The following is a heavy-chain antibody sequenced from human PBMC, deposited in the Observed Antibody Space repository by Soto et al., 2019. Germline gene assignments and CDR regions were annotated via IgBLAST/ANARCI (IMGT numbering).Heavy chain of an antibody. J-gene: IGHJ4*02. CDR2: IIPILGIA. CDR3: ARGLPLSYRGGDCYIQH. D-gene: IGHD2-21*02. Sequence: QVQLVQSGAEVKKPGSSVRVSCKASGGTFSSYTISWVRQAPGQGLEWMGRIIPILGIANYAQKFQGRVTITADKSTSSGYMELRSLGSEDTPVYYCARGLPLSYRGGDCYIQHWGQGTLVTVSS. V-gene: IGHV1-69*02. CDR1: GGTFSSYT.